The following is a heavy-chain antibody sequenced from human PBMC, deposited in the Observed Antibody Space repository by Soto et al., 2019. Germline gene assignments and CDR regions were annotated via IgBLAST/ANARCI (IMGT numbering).Heavy chain of an antibody. J-gene: IGHJ6*02. CDR2: INSDGSST. Sequence: PGGSLRLSCAASGFTFSSYWMHWVRQAPGKGLVWVSRINSDGSSTSYADSVKGRFTISRDNAKNTLYLQMNSLRAEDTAVYYCARVMTTVNYAYHYYYGMDVWGQGTTVTVSS. CDR1: GFTFSSYW. V-gene: IGHV3-74*01. CDR3: ARVMTTVNYAYHYYYGMDV. D-gene: IGHD4-17*01.